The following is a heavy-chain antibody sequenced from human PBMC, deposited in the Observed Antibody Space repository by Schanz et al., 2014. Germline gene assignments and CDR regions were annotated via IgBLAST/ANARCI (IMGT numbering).Heavy chain of an antibody. D-gene: IGHD5-12*01. Sequence: EVQLLESGGGVVQPGRSLRLSCAASGFTFSSYAMSWVRQAPGKGLEWVSAISGSGGSTYYADSVKGRFTISRDNSKNTLYLQMNSLRAEDTAVYYCARKVVATIGGYYDNWGQGTLVIVSS. CDR3: ARKVVATIGGYYDN. CDR1: GFTFSSYA. V-gene: IGHV3-23*01. CDR2: ISGSGGST. J-gene: IGHJ4*02.